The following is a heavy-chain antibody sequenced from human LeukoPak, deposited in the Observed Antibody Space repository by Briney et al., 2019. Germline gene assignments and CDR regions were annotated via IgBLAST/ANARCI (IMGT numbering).Heavy chain of an antibody. D-gene: IGHD4-17*01. CDR3: AKSGSTVTTLNWFNP. CDR2: ISSSGSST. CDR1: GLVFDNFA. Sequence: GGSLRLSCAASGLVFDNFAMSWVRQAPGKGLVWVSTISSSGSSTYYADSVKGRFTISRDNSKNTVYLQMNDLRGEDTAVYYCAKSGSTVTTLNWFNPWGQGTLVTVYS. J-gene: IGHJ5*02. V-gene: IGHV3-23*01.